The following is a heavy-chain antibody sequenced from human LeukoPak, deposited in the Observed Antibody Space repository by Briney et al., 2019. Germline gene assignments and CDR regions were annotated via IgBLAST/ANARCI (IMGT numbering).Heavy chain of an antibody. D-gene: IGHD4-17*01. Sequence: ASVKVSCKASGYTFTSYGISWVRQAPGQGLEWMGWISAYNGNTNYAQKLQGRVTMTTDTSTSTAYVELRSLRSDDTAVYYCAREWGDYGDYIDYWGQGTLVTVSS. J-gene: IGHJ4*02. CDR3: AREWGDYGDYIDY. CDR2: ISAYNGNT. CDR1: GYTFTSYG. V-gene: IGHV1-18*01.